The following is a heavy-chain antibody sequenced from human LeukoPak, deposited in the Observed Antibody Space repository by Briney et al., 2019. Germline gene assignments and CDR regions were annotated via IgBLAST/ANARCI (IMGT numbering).Heavy chain of an antibody. D-gene: IGHD3-22*01. J-gene: IGHJ4*02. CDR3: ARDGSGHSSGYFYFDY. CDR1: GGSISSGYY. V-gene: IGHV4-38-2*02. CDR2: IYHTGNT. Sequence: SETLSLTCTVSGGSISSGYYWGWIRQPPGKGLEWIGSIYHTGNTYYNPSLKSRVTISVDTSKNQFSPKLSSVTAADTAVYYCARDGSGHSSGYFYFDYWGQGTLVTVSS.